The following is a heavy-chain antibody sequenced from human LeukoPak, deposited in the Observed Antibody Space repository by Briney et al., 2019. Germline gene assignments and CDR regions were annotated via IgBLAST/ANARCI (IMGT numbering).Heavy chain of an antibody. CDR2: ITSGFTP. Sequence: GGSLRLSWAASGVTFSNYTMSGFRRAPGRGLEWVSGITSGFTPHYADSVKGRFTISRDNSKNTFHLQMNSLRAEDTAVYYCANDYFDSRVGDVFFEYWGQGTLVTVSS. CDR1: GVTFSNYT. V-gene: IGHV3-23*01. CDR3: ANDYFDSRVGDVFFEY. D-gene: IGHD1-26*01. J-gene: IGHJ4*02.